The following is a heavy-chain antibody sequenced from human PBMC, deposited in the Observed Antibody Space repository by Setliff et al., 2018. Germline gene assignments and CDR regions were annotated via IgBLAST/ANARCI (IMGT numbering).Heavy chain of an antibody. CDR2: INKDGDGT. CDR3: ARDRGQVTVNNRYGFYYYGMDV. D-gene: IGHD3-16*02. V-gene: IGHV3-74*01. J-gene: IGHJ6*02. CDR1: GFTFSSYA. Sequence: GGSLRLSCAASGFTFSSYAMSWVRQAPGKGLEWVSAINKDGDGTRYADSVRGRFTISRDNSKNTVYLRMNALRAEDTGLYYCARDRGQVTVNNRYGFYYYGMDVWGQGTTVTVSS.